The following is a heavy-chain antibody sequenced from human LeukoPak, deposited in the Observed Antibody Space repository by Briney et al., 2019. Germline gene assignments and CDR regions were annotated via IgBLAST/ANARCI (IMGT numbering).Heavy chain of an antibody. CDR1: GFTFRNYA. CDR3: TTYISGHY. J-gene: IGHJ4*02. CDR2: INTGGST. Sequence: GGSLRLSCVASGFTFRNYAMSWVRQAPGKGLEWVSEINTGGSTYYADSVTGRFTISRDDSKNTAYPQMNSLKTEDTALYYCTTYISGHYWGQGTLVTVSS. D-gene: IGHD6-19*01. V-gene: IGHV3-23*01.